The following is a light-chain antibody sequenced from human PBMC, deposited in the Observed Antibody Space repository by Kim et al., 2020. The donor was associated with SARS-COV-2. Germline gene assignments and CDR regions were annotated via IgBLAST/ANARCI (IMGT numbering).Light chain of an antibody. CDR3: MQNIHWPPT. CDR1: QSLLHSDGTSN. V-gene: IGKV2-30*02. CDR2: KVS. Sequence: VVMTQSPLSLPVTLGQPASISCRSSQSLLHSDGTSNLNWFQQRPGQSPRRLLYKVSNRDSGVPDRFSGSGSGTDFTLKISRVEAEDVWVYYCMQNIHWPPTFGQGTKVDIK. J-gene: IGKJ1*01.